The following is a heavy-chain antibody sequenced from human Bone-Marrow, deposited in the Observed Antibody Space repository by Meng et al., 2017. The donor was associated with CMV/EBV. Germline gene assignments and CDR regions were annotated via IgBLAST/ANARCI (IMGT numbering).Heavy chain of an antibody. J-gene: IGHJ4*02. Sequence: GESLKISCAASGLTFSNHYMDWVRQAPGKGLEWVGRIKNKAQNYITEYAASVKGRFAISRDDSKNSLFLQMNSLQNEDTAVYYCARDGPPRDWGQGTLVTVYS. V-gene: IGHV3-72*01. CDR3: ARDGPPRD. CDR2: IKNKAQNYIT. CDR1: GLTFSNHY.